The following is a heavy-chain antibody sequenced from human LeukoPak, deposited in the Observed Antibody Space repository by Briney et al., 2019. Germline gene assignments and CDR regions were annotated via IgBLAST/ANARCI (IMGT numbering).Heavy chain of an antibody. CDR3: ARLPSYYYDSSGYSGRVY. V-gene: IGHV4-59*12. Sequence: PSETLSLTCTVSGGSISSYYWSWIRQPPGKGLEWIGYIYYSGSTNYNPSLESRVTISVDTSKNHFSLKLSSVTAADTAVYYCARLPSYYYDSSGYSGRVYWGQGTLVTVSS. D-gene: IGHD3-22*01. J-gene: IGHJ4*02. CDR1: GGSISSYY. CDR2: IYYSGST.